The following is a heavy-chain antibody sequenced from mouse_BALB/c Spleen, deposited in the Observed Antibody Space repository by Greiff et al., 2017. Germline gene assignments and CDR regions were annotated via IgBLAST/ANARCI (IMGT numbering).Heavy chain of an antibody. V-gene: IGHV5-17*02. CDR2: ISSGSSTI. CDR1: GFTFSSFG. CDR3: ARRDGNPYYYAMDY. J-gene: IGHJ4*01. Sequence: EVNLVESGGGLVQPGGSRKLSCAASGFTFSSFGMHWVRQAPEKGLEWVAYISSGSSTIYYADTVKGRFTISRDNPKNTLFLQMTSLRSEDTAMYYCARRDGNPYYYAMDYWGQGTSVTVSS. D-gene: IGHD2-1*01.